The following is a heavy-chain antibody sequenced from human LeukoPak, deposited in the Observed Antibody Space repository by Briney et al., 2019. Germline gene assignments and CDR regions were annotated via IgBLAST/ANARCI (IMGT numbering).Heavy chain of an antibody. CDR2: INAGNGNT. J-gene: IGHJ4*02. CDR3: ARDRGQWLAFDY. V-gene: IGHV1-3*01. Sequence: ASVTVSFTASGYTFTSYAMHWVRQAPGQRLEWMGWINAGNGNTKYSQKFQGRVTITRDTSASTAYMELSSLRSEDTAVYYCARDRGQWLAFDYWGQGTLVTVSS. D-gene: IGHD6-19*01. CDR1: GYTFTSYA.